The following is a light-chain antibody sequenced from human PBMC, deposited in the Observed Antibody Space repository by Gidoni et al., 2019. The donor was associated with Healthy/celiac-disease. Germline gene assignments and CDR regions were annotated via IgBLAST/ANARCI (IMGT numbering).Light chain of an antibody. J-gene: IGLJ1*01. CDR1: SSDVGGYNY. CDR3: SSYTSSSTLRV. V-gene: IGLV2-14*01. CDR2: DVS. Sequence: QSALTQPASVSGSPGQSITISCTGTSSDVGGYNYVSWYQQHPGKAPKLMIYDVSTRPSGVSNRFSGSKSGNTASLTISGLQAEDEADYYRSSYTSSSTLRVFGTGTKVTVL.